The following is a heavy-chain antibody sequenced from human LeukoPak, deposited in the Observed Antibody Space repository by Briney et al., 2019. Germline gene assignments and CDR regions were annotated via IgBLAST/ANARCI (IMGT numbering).Heavy chain of an antibody. CDR1: GFTFSSYA. CDR3: ARNHYDSSGYYFPLGY. J-gene: IGHJ4*02. CDR2: ISSDGSNK. V-gene: IGHV3-30*04. Sequence: PGRSLRLSCAASGFTFSSYAMHWVRQAPGKGLERVAVISSDGSNKYYADSVKGRFTISRDNSKNTLYLQMNSLRDEDTAMYYCARNHYDSSGYYFPLGYWGQGTLVTVSS. D-gene: IGHD3-22*01.